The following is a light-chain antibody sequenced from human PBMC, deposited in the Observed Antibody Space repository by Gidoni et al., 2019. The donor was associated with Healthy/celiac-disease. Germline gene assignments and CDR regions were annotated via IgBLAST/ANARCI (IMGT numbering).Light chain of an antibody. CDR2: RNN. Sequence: QSVLTQPPSASGTPGQRVTISCSGSSSNSGSNYVYWYQQLPGTAPKLLIYRNNQRPSGVPDRFSGSKSGTSASLAISGLRSEDEADYYCAAWDDSLSGRVVFGGGTKLTVL. CDR3: AAWDDSLSGRVV. J-gene: IGLJ2*01. V-gene: IGLV1-47*01. CDR1: SSNSGSNY.